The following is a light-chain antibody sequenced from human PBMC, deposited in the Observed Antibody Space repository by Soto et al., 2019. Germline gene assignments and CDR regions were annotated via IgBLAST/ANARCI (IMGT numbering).Light chain of an antibody. Sequence: QSARSQPRWVCGSPWQVVAISCTRTSSDVGGYNYVSWYQQHPGKAPKLMIYGVSKRPSGVPDRFSGSKSGNTASLTISGLQAEDEADYYCCSYAGSYTGVFGTGTKFTVL. V-gene: IGLV2-11*01. CDR1: SSDVGGYNY. CDR3: CSYAGSYTGV. CDR2: GVS. J-gene: IGLJ1*01.